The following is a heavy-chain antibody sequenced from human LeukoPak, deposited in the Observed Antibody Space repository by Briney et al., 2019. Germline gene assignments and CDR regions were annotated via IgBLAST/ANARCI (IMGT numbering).Heavy chain of an antibody. CDR2: ISGSGGST. D-gene: IGHD6-19*01. J-gene: IGHJ4*02. Sequence: GGSLRLSCAASGFTFSSYWMSWVRQAPGKGLEWVSAISGSGGSTYYADSVKGRFTISRDNSKNTLYLQMNSLRAEDTAVYYCAKLFGSGWYRGGIDYWGQGTLVTVSS. CDR1: GFTFSSYW. V-gene: IGHV3-23*01. CDR3: AKLFGSGWYRGGIDY.